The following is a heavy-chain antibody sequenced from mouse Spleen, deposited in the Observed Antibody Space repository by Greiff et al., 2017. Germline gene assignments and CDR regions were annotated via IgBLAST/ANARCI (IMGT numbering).Heavy chain of an antibody. J-gene: IGHJ2*01. CDR2: ISSGGSYT. Sequence: EVQVVESGGGLVKPGGSLKLSCAASGFTFSSYAMSWVRQTPEKRLEWVATISSGGSYTYYPDSVKGRFTISRDNAKNTLYLQMSSLRSEDTAMYYCARQGGYGGYYFDYWGQGTTLTVSS. CDR1: GFTFSSYA. D-gene: IGHD2-2*01. V-gene: IGHV5-9-3*01. CDR3: ARQGGYGGYYFDY.